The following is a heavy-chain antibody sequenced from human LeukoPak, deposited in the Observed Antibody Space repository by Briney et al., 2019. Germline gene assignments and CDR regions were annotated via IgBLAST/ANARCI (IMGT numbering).Heavy chain of an antibody. J-gene: IGHJ4*02. CDR1: GFTFSSYA. Sequence: QPGGSLRLSCAASGFTFSSYAMSWVRQAPGKGLEWVSAISGSGGSTYYADSVKGRFTISRDNSKNTLYLQMSSLRAEDTAVYYCARVYYDFWSGYYRYYFDYWGQGTLVTVSS. V-gene: IGHV3-23*01. CDR3: ARVYYDFWSGYYRYYFDY. D-gene: IGHD3-3*01. CDR2: ISGSGGST.